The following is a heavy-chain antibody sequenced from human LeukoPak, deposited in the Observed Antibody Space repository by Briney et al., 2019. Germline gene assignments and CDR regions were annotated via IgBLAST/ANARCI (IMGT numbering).Heavy chain of an antibody. J-gene: IGHJ3*02. V-gene: IGHV4-59*01. D-gene: IGHD1-26*01. CDR1: GGSISSYY. CDR2: IYYSGST. Sequence: SETLSLTCTVSGGSISSYYWSWIRQPPGKGLEWIGYIYYSGSTNYNPSPKSRVTISVDTSKNQFSLKLSSVTAADTAVYYCARDSGSYYYPFDIWGQGTMVTVSS. CDR3: ARDSGSYYYPFDI.